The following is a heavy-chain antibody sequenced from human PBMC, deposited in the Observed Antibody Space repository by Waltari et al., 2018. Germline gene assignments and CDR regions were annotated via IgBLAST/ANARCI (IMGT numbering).Heavy chain of an antibody. J-gene: IGHJ4*02. CDR3: ATYLMTTVTNFDY. V-gene: IGHV3-48*03. Sequence: EVQLVESGGGLVQPGGSLRLPCAASGFTFSSYEMHWVRQAPGKGLEWVSYISSRCSTIYYADSVKGRFTISRDNAKNSLYLQMNSLRAEDTAVYYCATYLMTTVTNFDYWGQGTLVTVSS. CDR1: GFTFSSYE. D-gene: IGHD4-17*01. CDR2: ISSRCSTI.